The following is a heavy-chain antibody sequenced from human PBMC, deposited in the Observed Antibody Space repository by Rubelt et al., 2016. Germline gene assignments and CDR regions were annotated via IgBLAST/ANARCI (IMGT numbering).Heavy chain of an antibody. Sequence: EVQLVESGGGLLQPGGSLRLSCAASGFTFSSYGMSWVRQSPGKGLEWVSGISGSGGTTYYANSVKGRFTISRDNSKNTLYLQMNSLRAEDTALYYCAKEFDYYGSGSRYYYFGMDVWGQGTTVTVSS. CDR1: GFTFSSYG. CDR2: ISGSGGTT. J-gene: IGHJ6*02. CDR3: AKEFDYYGSGSRYYYFGMDV. D-gene: IGHD3-10*01. V-gene: IGHV3-23*04.